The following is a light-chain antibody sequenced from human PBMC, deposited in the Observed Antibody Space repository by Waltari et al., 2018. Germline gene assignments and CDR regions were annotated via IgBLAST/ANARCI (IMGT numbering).Light chain of an antibody. J-gene: IGKJ1*01. CDR1: QRISRF. CDR3: QKYGSLPAT. CDR2: YAS. V-gene: IGKV3-20*01. Sequence: EIMLTQSPGTLSLSPGERATLSCRASQRISRFVAWYQQKRGQAPRLLIYYASTRATGIPDRFSGSGSGTDFSLTINRLEPEDIAVYYCQKYGSLPATFGQGTKVEIK.